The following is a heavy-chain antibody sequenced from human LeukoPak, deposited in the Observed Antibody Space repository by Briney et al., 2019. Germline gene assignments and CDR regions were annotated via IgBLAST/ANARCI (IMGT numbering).Heavy chain of an antibody. Sequence: ASVKVSCKASGGTFSSYAISWVRQAPGQGLEWVGGIIPIFGTANYAQKFQGRVTITADESTSTAYMELSSLRSEDTAVYYCTPSLYDILTGSDYWGQGTLVTVSS. J-gene: IGHJ4*02. V-gene: IGHV1-69*13. CDR2: IIPIFGTA. D-gene: IGHD3-9*01. CDR3: TPSLYDILTGSDY. CDR1: GGTFSSYA.